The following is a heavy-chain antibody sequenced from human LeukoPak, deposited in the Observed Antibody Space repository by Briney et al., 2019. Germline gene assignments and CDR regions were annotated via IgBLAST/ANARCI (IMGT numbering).Heavy chain of an antibody. CDR3: ARDRSLDY. Sequence: LTGRSLRLSCAASGFTFSRHGMHWVRQAPGKGLEWVAVIWYDGSNKYYADAVKGRFTISRDNSKNMLYLQMNSLRAEDTAVYYCARDRSLDYWGQGTLVTVSS. V-gene: IGHV3-33*01. J-gene: IGHJ4*02. CDR2: IWYDGSNK. CDR1: GFTFSRHG.